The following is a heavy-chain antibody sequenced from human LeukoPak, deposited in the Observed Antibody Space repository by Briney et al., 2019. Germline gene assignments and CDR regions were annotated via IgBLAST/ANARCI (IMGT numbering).Heavy chain of an antibody. CDR2: IYPGDSYT. CDR3: ARKGFMTTVFDY. Sequence: GESLKISCKGSGYSFTSYWIGWVRQMPGKGLEWIGVIYPGDSYTRYNPSFQAQFTIPADKSITTAYLQWTTLKASDTAMYYCARKGFMTTVFDYWGQGTLVTVSS. CDR1: GYSFTSYW. D-gene: IGHD4-17*01. V-gene: IGHV5-51*01. J-gene: IGHJ4*02.